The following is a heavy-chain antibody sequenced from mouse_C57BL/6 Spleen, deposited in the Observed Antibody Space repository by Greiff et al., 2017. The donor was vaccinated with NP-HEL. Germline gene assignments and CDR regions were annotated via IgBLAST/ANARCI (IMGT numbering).Heavy chain of an antibody. V-gene: IGHV1-5*01. J-gene: IGHJ3*01. CDR2: IYPGNSDT. D-gene: IGHD1-1*01. CDR3: TSPDYGSSSFAY. Sequence: EVQLQQSGTVLARPGASVKMSCKTSGYTFTSYWMHWVKQRPGQGLEWIGAIYPGNSDTSYNQKFKGKAKLTAVTSASTAYMELSSLTNEDSAVYYCTSPDYGSSSFAYWGQGTLVTVSA. CDR1: GYTFTSYW.